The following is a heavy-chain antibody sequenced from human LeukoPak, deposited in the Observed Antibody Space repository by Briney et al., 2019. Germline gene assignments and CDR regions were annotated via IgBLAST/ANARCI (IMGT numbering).Heavy chain of an antibody. CDR1: GFTFSSYA. CDR2: INTDGSR. J-gene: IGHJ4*02. V-gene: IGHV3-74*01. Sequence: GGSLRLSCAASGFTFSSYAMHWVRQAPGKGLVWVSRINTDGSRTDSVEGRFTISRDNAKNTLYLQMNSLRAEDTAVYYCARVSRGNYYFTTGAREPWSPSPQ. CDR3: ARVSRGNYYFTT.